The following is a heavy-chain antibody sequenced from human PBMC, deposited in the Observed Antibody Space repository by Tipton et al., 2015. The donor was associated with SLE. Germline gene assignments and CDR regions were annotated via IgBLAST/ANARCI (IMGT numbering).Heavy chain of an antibody. CDR1: GGSFSNYY. J-gene: IGHJ3*02. D-gene: IGHD6-13*01. Sequence: LRLSCAVYGGSFSNYYWSWIRQPPGKGLEWIGEINHSGSTNYNPSLKSRVTISVDTSKNQFSLNLSSVTAADTAVYYYARVLPGEQQLVPWAFDIWGQGTMVTVSS. V-gene: IGHV4-34*01. CDR2: INHSGST. CDR3: ARVLPGEQQLVPWAFDI.